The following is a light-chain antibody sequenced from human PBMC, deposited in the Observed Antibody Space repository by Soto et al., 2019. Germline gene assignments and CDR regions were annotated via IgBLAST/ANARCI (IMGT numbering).Light chain of an antibody. CDR2: AAS. CDR1: RDISSY. J-gene: IGKJ1*01. CDR3: QQLNRFPRT. Sequence: DMPLTQSPSFLSASLGDRVIITCRASRDISSYLAWYQQRPGKVPRFLTHAASTLQSGVPSRFSAAGSGTTFTLTFSSLQPEDIATYYCQQLNRFPRTFGQGTKVEV. V-gene: IGKV1-9*01.